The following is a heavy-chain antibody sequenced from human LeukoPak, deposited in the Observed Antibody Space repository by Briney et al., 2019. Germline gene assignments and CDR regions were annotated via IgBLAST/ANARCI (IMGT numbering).Heavy chain of an antibody. CDR3: AHGIGDYYGSGSSCWFDP. CDR2: IYWNGDK. D-gene: IGHD3-10*01. Sequence: KESGPTLVKPTQTLTLTCTFSGFSLSTSGVGVGWIRQPPGKALEWLALIYWNGDKRYSPSLKSRLTITKDTSKNQVVLTMTNMDPVDTATYYCAHGIGDYYGSGSSCWFDPWGQGTLVTVSS. V-gene: IGHV2-5*01. CDR1: GFSLSTSGVG. J-gene: IGHJ5*02.